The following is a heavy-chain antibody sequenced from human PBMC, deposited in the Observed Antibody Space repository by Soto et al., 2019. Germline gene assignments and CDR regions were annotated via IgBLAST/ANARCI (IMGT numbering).Heavy chain of an antibody. CDR2: IIPIFGTA. J-gene: IGHJ6*02. CDR1: GGTFSSYA. V-gene: IGHV1-69*13. CDR3: AKQRATSKYYYYYGMDV. Sequence: SVKVSCKASGGTFSSYAISWVRQAPGQGLEWMGGIIPIFGTANYAQKFQGRVTITADESTSTAYMELSSLRSEDTAVYYCAKQRATSKYYYYYGMDVWGQGTTVTVS. D-gene: IGHD5-12*01.